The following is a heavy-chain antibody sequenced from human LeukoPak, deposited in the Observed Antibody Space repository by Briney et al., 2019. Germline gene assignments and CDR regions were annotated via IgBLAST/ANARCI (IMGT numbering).Heavy chain of an antibody. V-gene: IGHV3-66*01. Sequence: PGGSLRLSCAASGFTFSSYWMSWVRQAPGKGLEWVSVIYSGGSTYYADSVKGRFTISRDNSKNTLYLQMNSLRAEDTAVYYCARDKGPSLYYYDSSGPAFDYWGQGTLVTVSS. D-gene: IGHD3-22*01. CDR2: IYSGGST. J-gene: IGHJ4*02. CDR3: ARDKGPSLYYYDSSGPAFDY. CDR1: GFTFSSYW.